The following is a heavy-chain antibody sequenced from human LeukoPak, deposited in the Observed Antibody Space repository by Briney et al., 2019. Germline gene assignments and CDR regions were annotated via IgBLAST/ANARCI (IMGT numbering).Heavy chain of an antibody. CDR1: GYSISSGYY. J-gene: IGHJ4*02. CDR3: ARDLTVNTFDN. Sequence: PSETLSLTCTVSGYSISSGYYWGWIRQPPGKGLEWIGSIDHSGSTYYNPSLKSRGTISVDSSKNQFSLKLSSVTAADTAVYFCARDLTVNTFDNWGQGTLVTVSS. V-gene: IGHV4-38-2*02. D-gene: IGHD4-11*01. CDR2: IDHSGST.